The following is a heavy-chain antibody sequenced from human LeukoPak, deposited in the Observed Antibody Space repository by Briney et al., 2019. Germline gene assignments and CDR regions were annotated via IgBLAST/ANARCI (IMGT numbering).Heavy chain of an antibody. CDR2: ISSSSSTI. CDR1: GFTFSSYS. V-gene: IGHV3-48*04. D-gene: IGHD2/OR15-2a*01. J-gene: IGHJ6*03. CDR3: AKNSRTYYYYMDV. Sequence: GGSLRLSCATSGFTFSSYSMNWVRQAPGKGLEWVSYISSSSSTIYYADSVKGRFTISRDNAKNSLYLQMNSLRAEDTAVYYCAKNSRTYYYYMDVWGKGTTVTVSS.